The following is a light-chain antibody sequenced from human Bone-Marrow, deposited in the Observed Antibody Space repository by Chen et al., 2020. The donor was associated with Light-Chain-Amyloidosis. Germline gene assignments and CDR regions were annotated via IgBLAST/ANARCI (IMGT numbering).Light chain of an antibody. CDR1: QSLSGN. CDR3: QQYNNWPPLT. CDR2: RAS. Sequence: EIVMTQSPAPLSVSPGETAVLSCRARQSLSGNLAWYQQKPGQAPRLLIFRASSRATGIPARFSGTGSETEFTLTISSLQSEDFAVYYCQQYNNWPPLTFGGGTKVEIK. J-gene: IGKJ4*01. V-gene: IGKV3-15*01.